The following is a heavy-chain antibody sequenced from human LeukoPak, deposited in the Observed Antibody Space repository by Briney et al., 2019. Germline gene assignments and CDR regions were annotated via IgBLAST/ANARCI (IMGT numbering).Heavy chain of an antibody. D-gene: IGHD3-22*01. V-gene: IGHV3-23*01. CDR3: GEGDPTYYDSGPLFPSPFDAFDI. CDR2: ISGSGGDT. J-gene: IGHJ3*02. CDR1: GFTFSSYA. Sequence: GGSLRLSCVASGFTFSSYAMSWVRQAPGKGLEWVSAISGSGGDTYYADSVKGRFTISRDNSKNTLDLQMKSLRAEDTAVYFLGEGDPTYYDSGPLFPSPFDAFDIWGQGTMVTVSS.